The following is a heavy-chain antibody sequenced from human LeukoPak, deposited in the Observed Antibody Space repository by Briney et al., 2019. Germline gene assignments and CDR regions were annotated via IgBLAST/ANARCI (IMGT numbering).Heavy chain of an antibody. D-gene: IGHD5-12*01. CDR1: GDSISSSGYY. Sequence: PSETLSLTCGVSGDSISSSGYYWAWIRQPPGKGLEWIGSISYTGTTYNPSLKSPLTISADTSKNQFSLKLTSVTAADAAVYYCARRRIVATIDYWGQGTLVTVSS. CDR3: ARRRIVATIDY. V-gene: IGHV4-39*01. CDR2: ISYTGTT. J-gene: IGHJ4*02.